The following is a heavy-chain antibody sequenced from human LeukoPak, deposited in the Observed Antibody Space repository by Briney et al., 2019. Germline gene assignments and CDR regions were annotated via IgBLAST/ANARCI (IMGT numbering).Heavy chain of an antibody. V-gene: IGHV4-31*03. D-gene: IGHD5-18*01. J-gene: IGHJ4*02. Sequence: PSETLSLTCSVSDGSVSSARYYWNWIRQLPGRGLEWIGYIYHTGSTYYRASLRSRLSISIDASKNQFSLRLSSVTAADTAVYYCARSRLGGYTYGFDYWGQGNLVTVSS. CDR2: IYHTGST. CDR1: DGSVSSARYY. CDR3: ARSRLGGYTYGFDY.